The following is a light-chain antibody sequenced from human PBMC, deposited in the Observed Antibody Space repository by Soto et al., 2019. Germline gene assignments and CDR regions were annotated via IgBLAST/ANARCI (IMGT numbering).Light chain of an antibody. J-gene: IGLJ2*01. CDR1: SGDVGGHNY. CDR2: EVT. Sequence: QSVLTQPASVSASPGQSITISCTGTSGDVGGHNYVSWYQHHPGKVPKLMIYEVTYRPSGVSNRFSGSKSGNTASLTISGLQAEDEAEYYCSSYSSSRTLIFGGGTKVTVL. V-gene: IGLV2-14*01. CDR3: SSYSSSRTLI.